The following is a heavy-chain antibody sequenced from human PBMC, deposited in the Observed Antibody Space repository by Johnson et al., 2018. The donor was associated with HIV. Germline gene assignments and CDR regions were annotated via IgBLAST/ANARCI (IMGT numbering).Heavy chain of an antibody. J-gene: IGHJ3*02. CDR3: AKEASYSSSSWSHYAFDI. V-gene: IGHV3-30*02. D-gene: IGHD6-6*01. CDR2: IRYDGSNK. Sequence: QVQLVESGGGVVQPGGSLRLSCAASGFTFSSYGMHWVRQAPGKGLEWVAFIRYDGSNKYYADSVKGRFTISRDNSKNTLYLQMNSLRAEDTAVYYCAKEASYSSSSWSHYAFDIWGQGTMVTVSS. CDR1: GFTFSSYG.